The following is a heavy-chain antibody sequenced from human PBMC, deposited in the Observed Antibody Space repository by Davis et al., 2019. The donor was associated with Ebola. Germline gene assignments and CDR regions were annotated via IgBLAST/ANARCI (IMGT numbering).Heavy chain of an antibody. CDR3: TISSSSADY. CDR2: IRSKANSYAT. CDR1: GFTFSSYS. D-gene: IGHD6-6*01. V-gene: IGHV3-73*01. Sequence: GESLKISCAASGFTFSSYSMNWVRQAPGKGLEWVGRIRSKANSYATAYAASVKGRFTISRDDSKNTAYLQMNSLKTEDTAVYYCTISSSSADYWGQGTLATVSS. J-gene: IGHJ4*02.